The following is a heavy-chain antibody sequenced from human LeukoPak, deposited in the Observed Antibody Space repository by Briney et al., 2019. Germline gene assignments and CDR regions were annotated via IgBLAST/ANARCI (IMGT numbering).Heavy chain of an antibody. CDR3: AKVGPAILTPNPQPSDY. CDR1: GFTFSSYG. V-gene: IGHV3-30*18. D-gene: IGHD2-8*01. CDR2: ISYDGSNK. Sequence: GGSLRLSCAASGFTFSSYGMHWVRQAPGKGLEWVADISYDGSNKYYADSVKGRFTISRDNSKNTLYLQMNSLRAEDTAVYYCAKVGPAILTPNPQPSDYWGQGTLVTVSS. J-gene: IGHJ4*02.